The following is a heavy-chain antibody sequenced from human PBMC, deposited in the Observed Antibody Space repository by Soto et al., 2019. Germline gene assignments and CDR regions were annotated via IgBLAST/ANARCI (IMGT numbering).Heavy chain of an antibody. Sequence: PGGSLRLSCAASGFTVSHAWMTWVRQAPGKGLEWVGRIKSEPDGGTIDYAAPVKGRFTISRDDSGDTMYLQMKSLKTEDTAVYYCATEGLHKDGFLFDHWGQGTLVTVSS. CDR3: ATEGLHKDGFLFDH. V-gene: IGHV3-15*01. J-gene: IGHJ4*02. CDR1: GFTVSHAW. D-gene: IGHD2-15*01. CDR2: IKSEPDGGTI.